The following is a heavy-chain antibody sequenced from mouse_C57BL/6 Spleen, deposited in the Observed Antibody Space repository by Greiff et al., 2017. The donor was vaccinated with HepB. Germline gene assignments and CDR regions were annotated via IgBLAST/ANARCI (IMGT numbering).Heavy chain of an antibody. V-gene: IGHV2-5*01. CDR3: AKNGNYGGAIDFDY. Sequence: VQVVESGPGLVQPSQSLSITCTVSGFSLTSYGVHWVRQSPGKGLEWLGVIWRGESTDYNAAFMSRLSITKDNSKSQVFFKMNSRQADDTAIYYCAKNGNYGGAIDFDYWGQGTTLTVSS. CDR2: IWRGEST. J-gene: IGHJ2*01. D-gene: IGHD2-1*01. CDR1: GFSLTSYG.